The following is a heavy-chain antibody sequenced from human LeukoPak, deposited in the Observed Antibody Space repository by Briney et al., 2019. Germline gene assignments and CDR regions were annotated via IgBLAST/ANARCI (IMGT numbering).Heavy chain of an antibody. CDR3: ARDRPGIAAAGPPYYYYYGMDV. D-gene: IGHD6-13*01. V-gene: IGHV4-59*01. Sequence: SETLSLTCTVSGGSIRGYYWAWFRHPPGKELEGMGYIYYSGSTNYNPSLKSRVTISVDTSKNQFSLKLSSVTAADTAVYYCARDRPGIAAAGPPYYYYYGMDVWGQGTTVTVSS. J-gene: IGHJ6*02. CDR1: GGSIRGYY. CDR2: IYYSGST.